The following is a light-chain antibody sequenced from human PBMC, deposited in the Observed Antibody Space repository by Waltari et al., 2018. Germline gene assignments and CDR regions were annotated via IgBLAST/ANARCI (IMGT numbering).Light chain of an antibody. CDR1: QSVSTN. CDR3: QQYNNWPGT. J-gene: IGKJ1*01. V-gene: IGKV3-15*01. CDR2: GES. Sequence: EIVMTQSPATLSVSPGERATPSCRATQSVSTNVAWYQQKPGQAPRLLMYGESTGATGVPARFSGSGSGTEFTLTISSLQSEDSAVYYCQQYNNWPGTFGQGTKVEIK.